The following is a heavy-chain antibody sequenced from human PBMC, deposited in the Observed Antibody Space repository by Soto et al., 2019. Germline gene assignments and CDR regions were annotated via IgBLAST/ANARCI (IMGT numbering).Heavy chain of an antibody. Sequence: QVQLQESGPGLVKPSQTLSLTCTVSGGSNIRDGYYWSWIRQHPGKVLEWIAYISNSGSSYSNPSLKSRVTISADTSKNQFSLRLTYVTAADTAVYFCARATPAGPADFWGQGTLVTVSS. CDR3: ARATPAGPADF. CDR1: GGSNIRDGYY. CDR2: ISNSGSS. J-gene: IGHJ4*02. D-gene: IGHD2-2*01. V-gene: IGHV4-31*03.